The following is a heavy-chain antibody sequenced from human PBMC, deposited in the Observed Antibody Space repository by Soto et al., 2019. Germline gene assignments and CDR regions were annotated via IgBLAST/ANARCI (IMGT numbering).Heavy chain of an antibody. J-gene: IGHJ6*02. CDR1: GFTFSSYG. V-gene: IGHV3-30*18. CDR3: AKEETAFWSGPNGKDF. CDR2: ISYDGRNK. Sequence: QVQLVESGGGVVQPGRSLRLSCAASGFTFSSYGMHWVCQAPGKGLEWVAVISYDGRNKYYAHSLKGRFTIPRDNSKNNRYLQMNSLSAEDMAVYYCAKEETAFWSGPNGKDFWGQGTTVTVSS. D-gene: IGHD3-3*01.